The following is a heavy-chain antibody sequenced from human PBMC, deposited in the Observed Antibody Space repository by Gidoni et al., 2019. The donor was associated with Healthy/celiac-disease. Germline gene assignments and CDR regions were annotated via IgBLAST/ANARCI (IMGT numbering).Heavy chain of an antibody. CDR3: ARDHRASRMVEVAGNFDY. Sequence: QVQLVESGGGLVKPGGSLRPSCVASGFTFSGDYMSWIRQAPGQGLEWVSYISSICSTIYYADSVKGRFPISRDNAKNSLYLKMNSLRAEDTAVYYCARDHRASRMVEVAGNFDYWGQGTLVTVSS. CDR2: ISSICSTI. J-gene: IGHJ4*02. V-gene: IGHV3-11*01. CDR1: GFTFSGDY. D-gene: IGHD6-19*01.